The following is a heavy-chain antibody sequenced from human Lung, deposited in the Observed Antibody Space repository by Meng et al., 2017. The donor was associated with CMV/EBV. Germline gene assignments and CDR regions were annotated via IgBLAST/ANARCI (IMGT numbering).Heavy chain of an antibody. Sequence: ASVKVSCKASGYTFTSYDINWVRQATGQGLEWMGWMNPNSGNTGYAQKFQGRVTITRNTSISTAYMELSSLRSEDTAVYYCATYISGSYLVVGGDSAYWGQGTLVTVSS. J-gene: IGHJ4*02. V-gene: IGHV1-8*03. CDR2: MNPNSGNT. CDR1: GYTFTSYD. D-gene: IGHD1-26*01. CDR3: ATYISGSYLVVGGDSAY.